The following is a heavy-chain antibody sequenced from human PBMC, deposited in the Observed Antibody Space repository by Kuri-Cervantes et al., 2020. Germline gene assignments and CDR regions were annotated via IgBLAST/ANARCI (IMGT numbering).Heavy chain of an antibody. CDR3: ARARLLWFGELSGAFDY. J-gene: IGHJ4*02. CDR2: ISSDGSST. D-gene: IGHD3-10*01. Sequence: GESLKISCAVSGFTLSSYWMHWVRQAPGKGLVWVSRISSDGSSTSYADSVKGRFAISRDNAKNTLYLQMNSLRAEDTAVYYCARARLLWFGELSGAFDYWGQGTLVTVSS. V-gene: IGHV3-74*01. CDR1: GFTLSSYW.